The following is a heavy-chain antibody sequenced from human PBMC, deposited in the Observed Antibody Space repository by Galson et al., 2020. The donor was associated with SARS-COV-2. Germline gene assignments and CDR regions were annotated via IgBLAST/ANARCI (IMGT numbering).Heavy chain of an antibody. V-gene: IGHV3-30*02. Sequence: GGSLRLSCAASGFTFSSYGMHWVRQAPGKGLEWVAFIRYDGSNKYYADSVKGRFTISRDNSKNTLYLQMNSLRAEDTAVYYCAKDSRRYYYDSSGNYWYFDLWGRAPWSLSPQ. CDR2: IRYDGSNK. CDR3: AKDSRRYYYDSSGNYWYFDL. CDR1: GFTFSSYG. J-gene: IGHJ2*01. D-gene: IGHD3-22*01.